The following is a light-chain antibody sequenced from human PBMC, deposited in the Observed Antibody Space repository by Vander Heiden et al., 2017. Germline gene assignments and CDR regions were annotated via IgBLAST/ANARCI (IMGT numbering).Light chain of an antibody. V-gene: IGLV6-57*01. CDR1: SGSIASNY. Sequence: NFMLTQPPSVSESPGKTVTISCTRSSGSIASNYVQWYPQRPGSSPTTVIYEENQRPSGAPDRFSGSIDISSNSASLTISGLKTEDEADYYCQSYDSSNHWVFGGGTKLTVL. CDR2: EEN. J-gene: IGLJ3*02. CDR3: QSYDSSNHWV.